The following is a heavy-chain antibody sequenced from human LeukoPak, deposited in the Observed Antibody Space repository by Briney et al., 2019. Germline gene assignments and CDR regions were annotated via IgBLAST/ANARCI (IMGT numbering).Heavy chain of an antibody. V-gene: IGHV4-59*01. CDR3: AREGYYGSGFYFDY. D-gene: IGHD3-10*01. CDR2: IYYSGST. J-gene: IGHJ4*02. CDR1: GGSINNYY. Sequence: SETLSLTCAVSGGSINNYYWTWLRQPPGKGLEWIGYIYYSGSTNYNPSLKSRVTMSVDTSKNQFSLKLSSVTAADTAVYYCAREGYYGSGFYFDYWGQGTLVTVSS.